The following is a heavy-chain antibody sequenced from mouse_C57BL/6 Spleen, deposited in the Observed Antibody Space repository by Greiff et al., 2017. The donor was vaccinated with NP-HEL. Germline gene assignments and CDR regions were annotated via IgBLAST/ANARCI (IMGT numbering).Heavy chain of an antibody. CDR3: TRRHYYGSSYWYLEV. V-gene: IGHV8-12*01. J-gene: IGHJ1*03. CDR1: GFSLSTSGMG. D-gene: IGHD1-1*01. CDR2: IYWDDDK. Sequence: QVTLKVSGPGILQSSQTLSLTCSFSGFSLSTSGMGVSWIRQPSGKGLEWLAHIYWDDDKRYNPSLKSRLTISNDTSRNQVFLKITSVDTADTATYYCTRRHYYGSSYWYLEVWGTGTTITVSS.